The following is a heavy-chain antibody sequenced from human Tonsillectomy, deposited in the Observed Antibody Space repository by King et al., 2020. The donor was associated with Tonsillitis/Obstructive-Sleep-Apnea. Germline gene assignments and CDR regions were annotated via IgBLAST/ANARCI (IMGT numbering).Heavy chain of an antibody. CDR1: GFTFSDST. CDR2: IRRKANSYET. Sequence: VQLVEAGGGLVQPGGSLKLSCAASGFTFSDSTMHWVGQASGKGLEGVGRIRRKANSYETVYASSVKGRFTISRDDSKNTAYLQMNSLKTEDTAVYHCTTGYGDYWGQGTLVTVSS. D-gene: IGHD5-12*01. CDR3: TTGYGDY. J-gene: IGHJ4*02. V-gene: IGHV3-73*01.